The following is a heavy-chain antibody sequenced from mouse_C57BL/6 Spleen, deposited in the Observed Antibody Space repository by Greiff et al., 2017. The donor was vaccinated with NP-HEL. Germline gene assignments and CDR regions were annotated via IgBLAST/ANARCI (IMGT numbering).Heavy chain of an antibody. Sequence: QVQLQQSGPELVKPGASVKISCKASGYAFSSSWMNWVKQRPGKGLEWIGRIYPGDGDTNYNGKFKGKATLTADKSSSTAYMQLSSLTSEDSAVYFCARAYYYGSSYALDYWGQGTTLTVSS. CDR1: GYAFSSSW. CDR3: ARAYYYGSSYALDY. J-gene: IGHJ2*01. CDR2: IYPGDGDT. D-gene: IGHD1-1*01. V-gene: IGHV1-82*01.